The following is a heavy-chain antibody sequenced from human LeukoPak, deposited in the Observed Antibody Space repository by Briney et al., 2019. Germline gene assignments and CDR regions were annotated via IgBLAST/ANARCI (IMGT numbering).Heavy chain of an antibody. CDR1: GFTFSSYA. CDR3: ARQHCSGGDCYFFD. CDR2: IWYDGNNK. Sequence: GGSLRLSCAASGFTFSSYAMNWVRQAPGKGLEWVALIWYDGNNKYYADSVKGRFTISRDNSKNTLYLQLNSLRAEDTAVYYCARQHCSGGDCYFFDWGQGTLVTVSS. J-gene: IGHJ4*02. D-gene: IGHD2-15*01. V-gene: IGHV3-33*08.